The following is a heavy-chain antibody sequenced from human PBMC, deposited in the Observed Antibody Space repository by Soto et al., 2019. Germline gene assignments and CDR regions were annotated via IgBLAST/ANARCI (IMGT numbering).Heavy chain of an antibody. Sequence: GGFLRLSCAASGFPFSNYEMNWVRQAPGKGLEWVSYITTTGSTIYYADSVKGRFTISRDNAKNSLYLQMNSLRAEDTAVYYCARMWGGYSGYNYGADSWGQGTLVTVSS. CDR3: ARMWGGYSGYNYGADS. V-gene: IGHV3-48*03. CDR1: GFPFSNYE. CDR2: ITTTGSTI. D-gene: IGHD5-18*01. J-gene: IGHJ5*02.